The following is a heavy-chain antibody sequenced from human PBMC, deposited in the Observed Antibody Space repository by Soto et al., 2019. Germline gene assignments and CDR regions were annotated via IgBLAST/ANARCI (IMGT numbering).Heavy chain of an antibody. CDR3: ARGGSGALTSAAGTTNWFDP. Sequence: EVQLVESGGGVVQPGRSLRLSCAGSGFSFDDCAMYWVRQVPGAGLEWVAGISWSSGNIAHADSVKGRFIISRDNDKSSLYLQMNSLRSDDTALYFCARGGSGALTSAAGTTNWFDPWGQGTLVIVSS. CDR2: ISWSSGNI. V-gene: IGHV3-9*01. CDR1: GFSFDDCA. D-gene: IGHD6-13*01. J-gene: IGHJ5*02.